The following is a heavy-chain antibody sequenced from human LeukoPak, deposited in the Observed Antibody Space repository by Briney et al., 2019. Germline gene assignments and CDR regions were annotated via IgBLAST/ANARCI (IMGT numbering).Heavy chain of an antibody. CDR3: ARDRAYRITMVRGVLDY. CDR2: ISYDGSNK. CDR1: GFTFSSYA. V-gene: IGHV3-30*04. Sequence: GGSLRLSCAASGFTFSSYAMHWVRQAPGRGLEWVAVISYDGSNKYYADSVKGRFTISRDNSKNTLYLQMNSLRAEDTAVYYCARDRAYRITMVRGVLDYWGQGTLVTVSS. J-gene: IGHJ4*02. D-gene: IGHD3-10*01.